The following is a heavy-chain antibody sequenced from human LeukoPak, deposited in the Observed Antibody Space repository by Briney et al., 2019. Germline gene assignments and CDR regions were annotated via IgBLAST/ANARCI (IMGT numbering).Heavy chain of an antibody. CDR1: GYTFTSYY. D-gene: IGHD6-13*01. J-gene: IGHJ4*02. CDR3: ASSIRDSSSWYGGDSSGPGDY. V-gene: IGHV1-46*01. CDR2: INPSGGST. Sequence: GASLKVSCKASGYTFTSYYMHWVQQAPGQGLEWMGIINPSGGSTSYAQKFQGRVTMTRDTSTSTVYMELSSLRSEDTAVYYCASSIRDSSSWYGGDSSGPGDYWGQGTLVTVSS.